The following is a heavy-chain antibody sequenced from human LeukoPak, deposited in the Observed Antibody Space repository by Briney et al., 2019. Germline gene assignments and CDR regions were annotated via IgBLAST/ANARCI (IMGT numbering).Heavy chain of an antibody. D-gene: IGHD3-3*01. CDR3: ARIPSPYYDFWSGYLTDKYYFDY. J-gene: IGHJ4*02. V-gene: IGHV1-18*04. CDR1: GYTFTGYY. CDR2: ISAYNGNT. Sequence: GGSLRLSCAASGYTFTGYYMHWVRQAPGQGLEWMGWISAYNGNTNYAQKLQGRVTMTTDTSTSTAYMELRSLRSDDTAVYYCARIPSPYYDFWSGYLTDKYYFDYWGQGTLVTVSS.